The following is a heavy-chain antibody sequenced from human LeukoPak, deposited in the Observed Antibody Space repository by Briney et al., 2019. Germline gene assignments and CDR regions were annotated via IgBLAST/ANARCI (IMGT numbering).Heavy chain of an antibody. D-gene: IGHD4-17*01. CDR1: GFTFSTYN. CDR2: ITSSSTYV. CDR3: ARATVTTPLFGY. J-gene: IGHJ4*02. V-gene: IGHV3-21*01. Sequence: GGSLRLSCEASGFTFSTYNMNWVRQAPGKRLEWVSSITSSSTYVFYADSVKGRFTISRDNAKNSLYLQINSLRAEDTAVYYCARATVTTPLFGYWGQGTLVTVSS.